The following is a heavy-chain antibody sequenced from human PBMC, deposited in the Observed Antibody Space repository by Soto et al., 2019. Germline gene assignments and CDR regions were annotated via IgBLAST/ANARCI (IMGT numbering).Heavy chain of an antibody. CDR1: GAIVTSGENY. CDR3: VRDMAHGYTGNV. Sequence: PSETLSLTCSVSGAIVTSGENYWSWVRQPPGKGLEWIGYIYDSGVTNYTPALKSRVTLPLDRPNNQVSLKLRSVKAADTAVYFCVRDMAHGYTGNVWGHGKLVTVSS. V-gene: IGHV4-30-4*08. D-gene: IGHD5-18*01. J-gene: IGHJ3*01. CDR2: IYDSGVT.